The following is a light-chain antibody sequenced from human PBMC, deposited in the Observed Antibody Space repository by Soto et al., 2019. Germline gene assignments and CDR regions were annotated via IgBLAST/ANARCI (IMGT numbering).Light chain of an antibody. J-gene: IGKJ5*01. CDR1: QSVSSTY. CDR3: QQYGSSPPIT. V-gene: IGKV3-20*01. CDR2: GAS. Sequence: IVLTQSPGTLSLSPGDRATLSCRASQSVSSTYLAWYQQKPGQPPRLLIYGASSRATGIPDRFSSSGSGTHFTLTISRLEPEDFAVYYCQQYGSSPPITFGQGTRLEIK.